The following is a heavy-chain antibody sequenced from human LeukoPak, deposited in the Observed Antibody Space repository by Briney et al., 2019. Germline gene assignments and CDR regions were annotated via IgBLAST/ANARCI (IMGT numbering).Heavy chain of an antibody. Sequence: GTSLRLSCAASGLSFSSYGMHWVRQAPGKGLEWVAVIWFDGSNKYYADSVKGRFTISRDNSKNTLYLQMNSLRAEDTGVYYCLTPAGWVNYWGQGTLVTVSS. V-gene: IGHV3-33*01. J-gene: IGHJ4*02. D-gene: IGHD1-14*01. CDR2: IWFDGSNK. CDR3: LTPAGWVNY. CDR1: GLSFSSYG.